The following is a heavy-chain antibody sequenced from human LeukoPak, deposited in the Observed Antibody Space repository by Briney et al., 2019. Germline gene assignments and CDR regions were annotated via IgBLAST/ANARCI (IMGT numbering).Heavy chain of an antibody. J-gene: IGHJ4*02. CDR2: IKQEGSDK. CDR3: ARVEWMGRMDY. D-gene: IGHD3-3*01. CDR1: GFTFTYYW. V-gene: IGHV3-7*01. Sequence: GGSLRLSCAASGFTFTYYWMTWVRQAPGKGLEWVANIKQEGSDKYYVDSVKGRFTISRDNAKNSLFLQMNSLKAEDTAIYYCARVEWMGRMDYWGQGALVTVSS.